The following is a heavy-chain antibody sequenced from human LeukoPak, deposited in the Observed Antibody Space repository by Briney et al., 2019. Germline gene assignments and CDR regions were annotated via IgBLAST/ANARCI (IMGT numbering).Heavy chain of an antibody. CDR1: GGSISSFF. CDR3: ARLAPGNYDILTGDPKVVFDY. CDR2: VHSSGST. D-gene: IGHD3-9*01. J-gene: IGHJ4*02. Sequence: SQTLSLTCTVSGGSISSFFWSWIRQPPGKGLEWIGYVHSSGSTKYNPSLKSRLIISVDMSKNQFSLKLRSVSVADTAVYYCARLAPGNYDILTGDPKVVFDYWSQGALVTVSS. V-gene: IGHV4-59*01.